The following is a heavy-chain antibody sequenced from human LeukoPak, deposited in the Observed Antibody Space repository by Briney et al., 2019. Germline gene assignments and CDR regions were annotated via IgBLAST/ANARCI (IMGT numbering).Heavy chain of an antibody. V-gene: IGHV7-4-1*02. Sequence: ASVKVSCKASGYTFTSYAMNWVRQAPGQGLEWMGWIKANTGNPTSAQGFTGRFVFSLDTSVSTAYLQISSLKAEDTAVYYCARDNYGAYYAFDIWGQGTMVTVSS. CDR3: ARDNYGAYYAFDI. CDR1: GYTFTSYA. CDR2: IKANTGNP. D-gene: IGHD4-17*01. J-gene: IGHJ3*02.